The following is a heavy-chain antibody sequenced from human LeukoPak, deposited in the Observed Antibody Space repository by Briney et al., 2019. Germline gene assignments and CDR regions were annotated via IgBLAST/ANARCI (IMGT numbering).Heavy chain of an antibody. J-gene: IGHJ4*02. Sequence: GSLSLSCAASGFPFSSYSMNWVRQAPGKGLEWVSTISSSSSYIYYAASVKGRFTISRDNAKNSLYLQMNSLRAEDTAVYYCARGRSAAPRGSDYWGQGTLVTVSS. CDR1: GFPFSSYS. CDR2: ISSSSSYI. CDR3: ARGRSAAPRGSDY. V-gene: IGHV3-21*01. D-gene: IGHD6-6*01.